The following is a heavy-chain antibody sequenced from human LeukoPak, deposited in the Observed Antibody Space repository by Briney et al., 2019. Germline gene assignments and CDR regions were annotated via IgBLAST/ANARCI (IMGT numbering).Heavy chain of an antibody. CDR3: AREGRWFGGRVDY. Sequence: PGGSLRLSCAASGFTFSSYSMNWVRQAPGKGLEWVANIKQDGSEKYYVDSVKGRFTISRDNAKNSLYLQMNSLRAEDTAVYYCAREGRWFGGRVDYWGQGTLVTVCS. D-gene: IGHD3-10*01. CDR1: GFTFSSYS. J-gene: IGHJ4*02. CDR2: IKQDGSEK. V-gene: IGHV3-7*01.